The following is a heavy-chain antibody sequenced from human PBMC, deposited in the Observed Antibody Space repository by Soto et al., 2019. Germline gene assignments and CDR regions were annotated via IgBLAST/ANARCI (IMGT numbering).Heavy chain of an antibody. J-gene: IGHJ4*02. D-gene: IGHD3-22*01. V-gene: IGHV1-18*04. CDR3: ARQDIKYCFDGCLYAQTPYFDK. Sequence: ASVKASCKVSGYTFTSHVINWVRQAPGPRLERMRWISTYNGNTHYAQNLQGRVSMTTDTSTTTAYMELRSLRSDDTAVYFCARQDIKYCFDGCLYAQTPYFDKRGKGTLV. CDR2: ISTYNGNT. CDR1: GYTFTSHV.